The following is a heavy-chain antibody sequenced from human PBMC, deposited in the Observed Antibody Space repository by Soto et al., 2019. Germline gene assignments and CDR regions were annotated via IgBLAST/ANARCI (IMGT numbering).Heavy chain of an antibody. CDR3: ARDDYDSSGDYNYYYGMDV. CDR1: GFTFSSYS. CDR2: ISSSSSTI. D-gene: IGHD3-22*01. J-gene: IGHJ6*02. V-gene: IGHV3-48*02. Sequence: PGGSLRLSCAASGFTFSSYSMNWVRQAPGKGLEWVSYISSSSSTIYYADSVKGRFTISRDNAKNSLYLQMNSLRDEDTAVYYCARDDYDSSGDYNYYYGMDVWGQGTTVTVSS.